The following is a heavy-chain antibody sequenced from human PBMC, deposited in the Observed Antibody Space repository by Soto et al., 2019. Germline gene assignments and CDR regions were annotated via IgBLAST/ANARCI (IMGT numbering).Heavy chain of an antibody. CDR2: IHHSGST. CDR1: DGSVRSSSYS. D-gene: IGHD2-15*01. Sequence: PSETRSLTYTVSDGSVRSSSYSWSWIRQPPGEGLEWIGHIHHSGSTKYNPSLESRVTISADTSKNQLSLMLKSVTAADTAVYYPARDGDTFASPTRPPHCYLAKDVWGHGTKVTDS. J-gene: IGHJ6*02. CDR3: ARDGDTFASPTRPPHCYLAKDV. V-gene: IGHV4-61*01.